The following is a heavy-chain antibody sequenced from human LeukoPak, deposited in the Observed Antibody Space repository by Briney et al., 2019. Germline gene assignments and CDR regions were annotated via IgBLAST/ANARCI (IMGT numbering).Heavy chain of an antibody. CDR2: FYYSGST. D-gene: IGHD6-19*01. CDR1: GGSISSYY. J-gene: IGHJ4*02. V-gene: IGHV4-59*12. Sequence: SETLSLTCTVSGGSISSYYWSWIRQPPGKGLEWIVNFYYSGSTYYNPSLKSRVTISVDMSKNHFSLRLRSVTAADTAMYYCARGTLYRGWSYYLDFWGQGSQVTVSS. CDR3: ARGTLYRGWSYYLDF.